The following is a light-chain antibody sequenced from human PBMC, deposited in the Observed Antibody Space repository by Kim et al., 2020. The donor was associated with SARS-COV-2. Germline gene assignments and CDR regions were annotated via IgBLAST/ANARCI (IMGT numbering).Light chain of an antibody. J-gene: IGLJ2*01. CDR2: GNS. CDR1: SSNIGAGYD. V-gene: IGLV1-40*01. Sequence: PGRGVTISCTGSSSNIGAGYDVHWYQQLPGTAPKLLIYGNSNRPSGVPDRFSGSKSGTSASLAITGLQAEDEADYYCQSYDSSLRVFGGGTKLTVL. CDR3: QSYDSSLRV.